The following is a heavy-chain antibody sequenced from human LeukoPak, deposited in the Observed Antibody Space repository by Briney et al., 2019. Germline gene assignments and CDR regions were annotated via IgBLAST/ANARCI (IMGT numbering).Heavy chain of an antibody. D-gene: IGHD6-6*01. CDR1: GGSISSY. CDR2: IYGSGST. J-gene: IGHJ6*03. CDR3: ARDWGVEGRPGYMDV. Sequence: SETLSLTCTVSGGSISSYWSWIRQPAGKGLEWIGRIYGSGSTNYNPSLKSRVTMSLDTSKNQFSLKLSSVTAADTAVYFCARDWGVEGRPGYMDVWGKGTTVTVSS. V-gene: IGHV4-4*07.